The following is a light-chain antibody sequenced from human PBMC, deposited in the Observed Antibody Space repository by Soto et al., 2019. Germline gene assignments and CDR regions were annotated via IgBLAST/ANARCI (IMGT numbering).Light chain of an antibody. Sequence: EIVLTQPPGPLSVSPGDRVTLSCRASQTVNNNYLAWYQQKPGQAPRLLIYGASTPATGTPARFSGSGSGTHFTLTVSRLEPEDFEVYDCQQDGDSAPTTFGPGTKVDIK. CDR3: QQDGDSAPTT. V-gene: IGKV3-20*01. CDR1: QTVNNNY. CDR2: GAS. J-gene: IGKJ1*01.